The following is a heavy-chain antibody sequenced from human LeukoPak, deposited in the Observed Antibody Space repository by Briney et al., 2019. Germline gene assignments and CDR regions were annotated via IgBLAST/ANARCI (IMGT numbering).Heavy chain of an antibody. CDR2: IYYSGST. D-gene: IGHD1-1*01. CDR1: GGSISSGDYY. CDR3: ARITRYYYYMDV. Sequence: PSETLSLTCTVSGGSISSGDYYWSWLRQPPGKGLEWIGYIYYSGSTYYNPSLKSRVTISVDTSKNQFSLKLSSVTAADTAVYYCARITRYYYYMDVWGKGTTVTVSS. J-gene: IGHJ6*03. V-gene: IGHV4-30-4*08.